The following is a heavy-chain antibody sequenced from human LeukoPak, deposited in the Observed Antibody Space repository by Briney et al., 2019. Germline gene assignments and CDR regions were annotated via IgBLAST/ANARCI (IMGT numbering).Heavy chain of an antibody. Sequence: PSETLSLTCTVSGGSISSSSYYWGWIRQPPGKGLEWIGSIYYSGSTYYNPSLKSRVTISVDTSKNQFSLKLSSVTAADTAVYYCASARITMIVVVITEEGFDYWGQGTLVTVSS. V-gene: IGHV4-39*01. CDR2: IYYSGST. CDR1: GGSISSSSYY. CDR3: ASARITMIVVVITEEGFDY. J-gene: IGHJ4*02. D-gene: IGHD3-22*01.